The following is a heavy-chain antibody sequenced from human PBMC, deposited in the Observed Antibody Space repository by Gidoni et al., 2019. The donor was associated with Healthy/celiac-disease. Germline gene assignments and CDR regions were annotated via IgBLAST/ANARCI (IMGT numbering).Heavy chain of an antibody. CDR1: GSTFSSDA. CDR2: ISGSGGST. D-gene: IGHD3-16*01. J-gene: IGHJ4*02. Sequence: EVQLLESGGALVKPGGSLRLSCAASGSTFSSDAMSWVRQAPGKGLEWVSAISGSGGSTYYADSVKGRFTISRDNSKNTLYLQMNSLRAEDTAVYYCAKVGVWDYFDYWGQGTLVTVSS. V-gene: IGHV3-23*01. CDR3: AKVGVWDYFDY.